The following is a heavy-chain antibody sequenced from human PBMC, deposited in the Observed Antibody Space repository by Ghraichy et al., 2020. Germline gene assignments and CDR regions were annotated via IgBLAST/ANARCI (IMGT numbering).Heavy chain of an antibody. CDR3: ARAPNSGYSRSWYYFDY. D-gene: IGHD6-13*01. CDR2: ISYDGSNK. CDR1: GFTFSTYA. V-gene: IGHV3-30*01. J-gene: IGHJ4*02. Sequence: GGSLRLSCVASGFTFSTYAMHWVRQAPGKGLEWVAVISYDGSNKYYADSVKGRFTISRDNSKNTLYLQMNSLRAEDAAVYYCARAPNSGYSRSWYYFDYWDQGTLVTVSS.